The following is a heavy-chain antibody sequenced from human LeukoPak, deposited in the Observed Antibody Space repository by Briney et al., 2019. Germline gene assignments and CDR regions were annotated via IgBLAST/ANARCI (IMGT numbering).Heavy chain of an antibody. CDR1: GFTFSCNY. D-gene: IGHD2-15*01. Sequence: GGSLRLSCAASGFTFSCNYLSCVRQAPGKGVEWVSVIYSGGSTYYAVSVKGRFTISRDNSKNTPYLQMNSLGAEDTAVYHCARGLMVVAATHPYYFDYWGQGTLVTVSS. V-gene: IGHV3-66*01. J-gene: IGHJ4*02. CDR2: IYSGGST. CDR3: ARGLMVVAATHPYYFDY.